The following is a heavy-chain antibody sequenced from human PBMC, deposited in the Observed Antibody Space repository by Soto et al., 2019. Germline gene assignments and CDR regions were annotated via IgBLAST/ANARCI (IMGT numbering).Heavy chain of an antibody. D-gene: IGHD5-12*01. J-gene: IGHJ3*02. V-gene: IGHV4-59*12. CDR3: ACASTWHPGAFEI. CDR2: IYYSGST. Sequence: SETLSLTCTVSGGSINHYYWTWIRQPPGKGLEWMGYIYYSGSTYYKPSLKSRITISVDTSKNQLSLKLSSVTAADTAVYYCACASTWHPGAFEIWRHGTTVTVSS. CDR1: GGSINHYY.